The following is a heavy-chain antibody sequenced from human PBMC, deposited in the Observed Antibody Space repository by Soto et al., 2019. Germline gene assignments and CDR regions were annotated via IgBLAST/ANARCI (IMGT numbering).Heavy chain of an antibody. CDR1: GGTFSSYA. CDR2: IIPIFGTA. V-gene: IGHV1-69*13. CDR3: ATRALVGATEYYFDY. D-gene: IGHD1-26*01. Sequence: SVKVSCKASGGTFSSYAISWVRQAPGQGLEWMGGIIPIFGTANYAQKFQGRVTITADESTSTAYMELSSLRSEDTAVYYCATRALVGATEYYFDYWGQGTLVTVSS. J-gene: IGHJ4*02.